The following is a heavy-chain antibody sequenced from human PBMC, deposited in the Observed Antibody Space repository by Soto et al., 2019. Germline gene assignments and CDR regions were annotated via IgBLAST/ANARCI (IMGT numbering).Heavy chain of an antibody. J-gene: IGHJ6*02. D-gene: IGHD2-8*01. V-gene: IGHV1-69*06. Sequence: QVQLVQSGAEVKKPGSSVKVSCKASGGTFSSYAISWVRQAPGQGLEWMGGIIPIFGTANYAQKFQGRVTITADKSTSTAYMELSSLRSEDTAVYYCARGPGYCTNGVCATPCDYYSSGMDYWVQGTTVTVSS. CDR2: IIPIFGTA. CDR1: GGTFSSYA. CDR3: ARGPGYCTNGVCATPCDYYSSGMDY.